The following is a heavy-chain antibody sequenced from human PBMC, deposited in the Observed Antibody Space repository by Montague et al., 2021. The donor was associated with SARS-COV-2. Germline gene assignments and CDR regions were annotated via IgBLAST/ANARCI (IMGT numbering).Heavy chain of an antibody. CDR3: ARFADRLLFNASYYGMDV. CDR2: ISHSGST. J-gene: IGHJ6*02. Sequence: SETLSLTCAVYGGSFSGYYWSWIRQPPGKGLEWIWEISHSGSTNYNPYLKRRVTISIDTSKNQFSLKLSPVTAADTAVDNCARFADRLLFNASYYGMDVWGQRTTVTVSS. D-gene: IGHD2-2*01. CDR1: GGSFSGYY. V-gene: IGHV4-34*01.